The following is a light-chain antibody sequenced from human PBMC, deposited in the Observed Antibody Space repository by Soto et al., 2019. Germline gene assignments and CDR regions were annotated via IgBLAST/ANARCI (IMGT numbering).Light chain of an antibody. CDR1: SSDVGAYIY. J-gene: IGLJ1*01. CDR2: EVN. V-gene: IGLV2-8*01. CDR3: SSYTTAGSSYDV. Sequence: QSALTQPPSASGSPGQSVTISCTGTSSDVGAYIYVSWYQQHPGKAPKLLIYEVNKRPSGVPDRFSGSKSGNTASLTVSGLQAEDEADYFCSSYTTAGSSYDVFGTGTKLTVL.